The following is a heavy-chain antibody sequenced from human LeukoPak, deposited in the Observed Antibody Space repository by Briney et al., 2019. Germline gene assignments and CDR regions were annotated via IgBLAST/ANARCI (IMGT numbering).Heavy chain of an antibody. D-gene: IGHD1-26*01. Sequence: ASVKVSCKTTGYTFADYFIHWVRQAPGQGLEWMGRINANSGGTEYQQKFQGRVAMTRDTSISTAYVEVNWLISDDTAIYYCARDVSSTPNWEFDYWGQGTLVTVSS. CDR3: ARDVSSTPNWEFDY. CDR2: INANSGGT. V-gene: IGHV1-2*06. CDR1: GYTFADYF. J-gene: IGHJ4*02.